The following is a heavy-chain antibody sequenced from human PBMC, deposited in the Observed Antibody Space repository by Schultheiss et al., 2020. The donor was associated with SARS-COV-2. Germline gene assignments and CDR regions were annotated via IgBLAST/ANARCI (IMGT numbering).Heavy chain of an antibody. CDR3: AKGASGYYYDSSGYSRSLDV. J-gene: IGHJ6*02. D-gene: IGHD3-22*01. Sequence: GGSLRLSCEASGFIFTSYGMHWVRQAPGKRPEWVALLSYDGGNKLYADSVKGRFTISRDNSKNTLYLQMNSLRAEDTAVYYCAKGASGYYYDSSGYSRSLDVWGQGTTVTVSS. CDR1: GFIFTSYG. V-gene: IGHV3-30*18. CDR2: LSYDGGNK.